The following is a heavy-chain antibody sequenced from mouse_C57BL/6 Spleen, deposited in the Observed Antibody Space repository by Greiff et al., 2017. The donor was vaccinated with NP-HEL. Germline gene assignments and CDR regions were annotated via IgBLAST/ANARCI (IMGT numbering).Heavy chain of an antibody. V-gene: IGHV1-55*01. J-gene: IGHJ2*01. CDR2: IYPGSGST. D-gene: IGHD1-1*01. CDR1: GYTFTSYW. CDR3: ARADYGSSYLYFDY. Sequence: QVQLQQPGAELVKPGASVKMSCKASGYTFTSYWITWVKQRPGQGLEWIGDIYPGSGSTNYNEKFKSKATLTVDTSSSTAYMQLSSLTSEDSAVYDCARADYGSSYLYFDYWGQGTTLTVSS.